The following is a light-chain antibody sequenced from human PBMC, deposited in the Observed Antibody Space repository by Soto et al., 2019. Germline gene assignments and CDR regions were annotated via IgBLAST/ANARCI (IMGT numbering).Light chain of an antibody. CDR1: QSVRSNY. CDR2: RTS. V-gene: IGKV3-20*01. J-gene: IGKJ1*01. Sequence: EIVLTQSPGTLSLSPGETATLYCRASQSVRSNYLAWYQQKPGQAPRLLMFRTSSRATGFPARFSGSGSGTDFTLTISGLEPEDFAVYYCQQYGSSLTWTFGQGTKVDIK. CDR3: QQYGSSLTWT.